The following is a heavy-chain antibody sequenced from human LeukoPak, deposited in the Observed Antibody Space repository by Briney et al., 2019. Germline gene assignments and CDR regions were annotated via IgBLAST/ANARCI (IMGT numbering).Heavy chain of an antibody. CDR1: GGSISSGGYY. V-gene: IGHV4-30-2*01. D-gene: IGHD3-22*01. Sequence: PSETLSLTCTVSGGSISSGGYYWSWIRQPPGKGLEWIGYIYDSGSTYYNPSLKSRVTISVDRSKNQFSLKLSSVTAADTDVYYCARDSSGYSDYWGQGTLVTVSS. CDR3: ARDSSGYSDY. CDR2: IYDSGST. J-gene: IGHJ4*02.